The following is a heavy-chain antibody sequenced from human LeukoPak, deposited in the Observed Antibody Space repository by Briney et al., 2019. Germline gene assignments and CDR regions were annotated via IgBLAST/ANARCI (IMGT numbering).Heavy chain of an antibody. V-gene: IGHV3-30*03. CDR2: ILHDGSNK. J-gene: IGHJ4*02. D-gene: IGHD3-16*01. Sequence: PGGSLRLSCAASGFTFSSYGMNWVRQSPGKGLEWVAVILHDGSNKYYADSVKGRFTISRDNSKNTMYLQMNSLRDEDTAVYYCARVRWGGLYYFDYWGQGTLVTVSS. CDR3: ARVRWGGLYYFDY. CDR1: GFTFSSYG.